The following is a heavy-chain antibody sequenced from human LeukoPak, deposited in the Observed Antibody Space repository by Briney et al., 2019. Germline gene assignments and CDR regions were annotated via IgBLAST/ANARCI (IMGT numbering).Heavy chain of an antibody. Sequence: ASETLSLTCTVSGDSISSRPYYWGWIRQPPGKGLEWLGSFDYSGSTYYNPSLKSRVTISLDTSKNQFSLKLSSVTAADTAVYYCARVTMVGGFDPWGQGTLVTVSS. CDR3: ARVTMVGGFDP. D-gene: IGHD3-10*01. V-gene: IGHV4-39*07. CDR2: FDYSGST. J-gene: IGHJ5*02. CDR1: GDSISSRPYY.